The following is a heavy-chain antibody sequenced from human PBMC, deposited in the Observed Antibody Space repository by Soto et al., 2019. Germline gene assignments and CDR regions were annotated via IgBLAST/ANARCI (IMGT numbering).Heavy chain of an antibody. CDR2: IDSRGRTL. Sequence: GGSLRLSCVASGFTFSDYSMSWIRQAPGKGLEWLAFIDSRGRTLSDADSVRGRFTISRDNAENSVYRQMDSLRADDTAVYYCAKDILAARPGIDYYYYGMDVWGQGTTVTVSS. CDR1: GFTFSDYS. CDR3: AKDILAARPGIDYYYYGMDV. V-gene: IGHV3-11*01. D-gene: IGHD6-6*01. J-gene: IGHJ6*02.